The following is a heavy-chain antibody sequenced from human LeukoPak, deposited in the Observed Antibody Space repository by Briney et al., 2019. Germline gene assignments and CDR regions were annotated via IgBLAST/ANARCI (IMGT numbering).Heavy chain of an antibody. D-gene: IGHD3-22*01. CDR3: ARDAYQGVVISAFHI. CDR2: IYYSGTT. V-gene: IGHV4-30-4*01. J-gene: IGHJ3*02. Sequence: PSQTLSLTCTVSGGSISSGDYYWSWIRQPPGKGLEWIGYIYYSGTTYYNPSLKSRVTISVDTSKNQFSLKLSSVTAADTAVYYCARDAYQGVVISAFHIWGQGTMVTVSS. CDR1: GGSISSGDYY.